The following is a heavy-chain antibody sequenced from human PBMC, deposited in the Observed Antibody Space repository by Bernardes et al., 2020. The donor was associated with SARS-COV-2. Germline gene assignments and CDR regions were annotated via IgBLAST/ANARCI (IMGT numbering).Heavy chain of an antibody. CDR2: IDWDDDK. Sequence: SRDTLLNPTQTLTLSCPFSWFSLSPRGMCVSWIRQPPGKALEWLARIDWDDDKYYSTSLKTRLTISKDTSKNQVVLTMTNMDPVETATYYCARTPMVRGVIIAFDYWGQGTLVTVSS. D-gene: IGHD3-10*01. CDR3: ARTPMVRGVIIAFDY. CDR1: WFSLSPRGMC. J-gene: IGHJ4*02. V-gene: IGHV2-70*11.